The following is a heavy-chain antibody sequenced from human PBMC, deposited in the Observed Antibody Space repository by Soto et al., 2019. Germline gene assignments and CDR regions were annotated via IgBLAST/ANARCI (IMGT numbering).Heavy chain of an antibody. CDR2: ISGSGGST. J-gene: IGHJ4*02. D-gene: IGHD3-22*01. Sequence: GGSVRLSCAASGFTFSSYAMSWVRQAPGKGLEWVSAISGSGGSTYYADSVKGRFTISRDNSKNTLYLQMDSLGPDDTALYYCVKDGDNTGYYFTYYFDHWGQGAPVTVSS. CDR3: VKDGDNTGYYFTYYFDH. CDR1: GFTFSSYA. V-gene: IGHV3-23*01.